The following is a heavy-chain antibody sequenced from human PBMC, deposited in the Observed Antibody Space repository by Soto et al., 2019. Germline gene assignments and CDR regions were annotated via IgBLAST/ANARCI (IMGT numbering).Heavy chain of an antibody. CDR3: AGDALHYYDSSGFDY. Sequence: ASVKVSCKASGYTFTSYCISWVRQAPGQGLEWMGRISAYNGNTNYAQKLQGRVTMTTDTSTSTAYMELRSLRSDDAAVYYCAGDALHYYDSSGFDYWGQGTMVTVSS. CDR1: GYTFTSYC. V-gene: IGHV1-18*04. CDR2: ISAYNGNT. J-gene: IGHJ4*02. D-gene: IGHD3-22*01.